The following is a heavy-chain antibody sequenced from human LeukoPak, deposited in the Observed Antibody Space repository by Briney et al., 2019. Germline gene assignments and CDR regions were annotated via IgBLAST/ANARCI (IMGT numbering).Heavy chain of an antibody. Sequence: GGSLRLSCAASGFTFSDRYMDWVRQAPGKGLEWVGRSRNKANSYTTQYAPSVKGRFTVSRDDSQNSLYLQMNSLQTEDTAMYYCARGLNSFDIWGQGTMVSVSS. CDR2: SRNKANSYTT. CDR1: GFTFSDRY. CDR3: ARGLNSFDI. D-gene: IGHD5-24*01. J-gene: IGHJ3*02. V-gene: IGHV3-72*01.